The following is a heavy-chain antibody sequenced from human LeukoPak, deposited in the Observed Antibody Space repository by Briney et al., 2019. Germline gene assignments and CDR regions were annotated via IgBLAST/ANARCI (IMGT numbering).Heavy chain of an antibody. Sequence: GGSLRLSCAASGFTFDDYAMHWVRQAPGKGLEWVSGISWNSGSIGYADSVKGRFTISRDIAKNSLYLQMNSLRAEDMALYYCAKSPGGGVVKGYFQHWGQGTLVTVSS. D-gene: IGHD3-3*01. CDR1: GFTFDDYA. CDR2: ISWNSGSI. J-gene: IGHJ1*01. CDR3: AKSPGGGVVKGYFQH. V-gene: IGHV3-9*03.